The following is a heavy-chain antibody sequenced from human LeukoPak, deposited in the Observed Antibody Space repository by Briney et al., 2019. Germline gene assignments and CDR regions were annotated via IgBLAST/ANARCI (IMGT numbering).Heavy chain of an antibody. CDR3: AREERYCSGGSCYFGY. CDR2: IIPIFGTA. V-gene: IGHV1-69*06. CDR1: GGTFSSYA. D-gene: IGHD2-15*01. J-gene: IGHJ4*02. Sequence: SVKVSCKASGGTFSSYAISWVRQAPGQGLEWMGGIIPIFGTANYAQKFQGRVTITADKSTSTAYMELSSLRSEDTAVYYCAREERYCSGGSCYFGYWGQGTLVTVPS.